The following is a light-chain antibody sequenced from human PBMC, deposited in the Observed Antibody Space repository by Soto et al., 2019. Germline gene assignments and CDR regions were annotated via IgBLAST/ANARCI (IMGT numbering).Light chain of an antibody. CDR1: SSDVGGYNY. J-gene: IGLJ2*01. CDR2: DVS. CDR3: SSYTSSSTLMV. V-gene: IGLV2-14*01. Sequence: QPVLTQPASVSGSPGQSITISCTGTSSDVGGYNYVSWYQQHPGKAPKLMIYDVSNRPSGVSNRFSGSKSGNTASLTISGLQAEDEADSYCSSYTSSSTLMVFGGGTKVTVL.